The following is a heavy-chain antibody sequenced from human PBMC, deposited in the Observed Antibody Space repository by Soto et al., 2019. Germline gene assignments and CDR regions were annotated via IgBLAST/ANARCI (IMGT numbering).Heavy chain of an antibody. Sequence: QVQLVQSGAEVKKPGASVKVSCKASGYTFTSYGISWVRQAPGQGLEWMGWISAYNGNTNYAQKLQGRVTMTTDTSTSTAYMELRSLRSDDAAVYYCARGGSVRSMIEVVQPPNWFAPWGQGSLVTVSS. CDR2: ISAYNGNT. CDR1: GYTFTSYG. J-gene: IGHJ5*02. V-gene: IGHV1-18*01. CDR3: ARGGSVRSMIEVVQPPNWFAP. D-gene: IGHD3-22*01.